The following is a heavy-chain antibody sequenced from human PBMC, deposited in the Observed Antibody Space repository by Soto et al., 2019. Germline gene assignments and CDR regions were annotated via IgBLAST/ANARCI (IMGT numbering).Heavy chain of an antibody. CDR3: ARDVDYYDSSGFGY. CDR2: INSRSDYI. D-gene: IGHD3-22*01. CDR1: GFTFSRYS. Sequence: SLRLSCVGSGFTFSRYSMSWVRQVPGKGLEWVSSINSRSDYISYADSVKGRFTISRDNAQNSMYLQVNRLRAEDTAVYYCARDVDYYDSSGFGYWGQGTLVTVSS. J-gene: IGHJ4*02. V-gene: IGHV3-21*01.